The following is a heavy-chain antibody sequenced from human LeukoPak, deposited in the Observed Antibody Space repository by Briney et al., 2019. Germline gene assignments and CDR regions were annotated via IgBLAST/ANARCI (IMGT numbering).Heavy chain of an antibody. CDR3: AKDRHSSGWLDDY. Sequence: GGSLRLSCAASGFTFSSYSMNWVRQAPGKGLEWVSSISSSSSYIYYADSVKGRFTISRDNSKDTLYLQMVRLRAEDTAVYSCAKDRHSSGWLDDYWGQGTLVTVSS. J-gene: IGHJ4*02. D-gene: IGHD6-19*01. CDR2: ISSSSSYI. CDR1: GFTFSSYS. V-gene: IGHV3-21*01.